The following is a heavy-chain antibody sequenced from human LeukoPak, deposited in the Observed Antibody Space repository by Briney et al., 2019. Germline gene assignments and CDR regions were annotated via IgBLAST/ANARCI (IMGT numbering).Heavy chain of an antibody. D-gene: IGHD3-10*01. V-gene: IGHV1-18*04. J-gene: IGHJ4*02. CDR2: ISAYNGNT. Sequence: ASVKVSCKASGYTFTGYYMHWVRQAPGQGLEWMGWISAYNGNTNYAQKLQGRVTMTTDTSTSTAYMELRSLRSDDTAVYYRARSITMVRGVISGPDYWGQGTLVTVSS. CDR1: GYTFTGYY. CDR3: ARSITMVRGVISGPDY.